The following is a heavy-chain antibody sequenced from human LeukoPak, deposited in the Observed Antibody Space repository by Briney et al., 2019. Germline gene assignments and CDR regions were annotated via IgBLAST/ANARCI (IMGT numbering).Heavy chain of an antibody. V-gene: IGHV3-48*01. D-gene: IGHD3-22*01. Sequence: SGGSLRLSCAASGFTFSSYEMNWVRQAPGKGLEWVSYISSSSSTIYYADSVKGRFTISRDNSKNTLFLLMNSLRAEDTALYYCARIRTDSSGYYLGAFDIWGQGTMVTVSS. CDR3: ARIRTDSSGYYLGAFDI. CDR2: ISSSSSTI. CDR1: GFTFSSYE. J-gene: IGHJ3*02.